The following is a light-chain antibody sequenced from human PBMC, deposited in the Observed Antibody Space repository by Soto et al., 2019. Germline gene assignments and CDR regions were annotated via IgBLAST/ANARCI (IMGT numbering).Light chain of an antibody. CDR2: INN. V-gene: IGLV1-44*01. Sequence: QSVLTQPPSASGTPGQRVTISCSGSSSNIGSNTVNWYQQLPGTAPKLLIYINNQRLSGVPDRFSGSKSGTSASLAISGLQSEDEADYYCAAWDDSLVVFGGGTKLTVL. CDR1: SSNIGSNT. J-gene: IGLJ2*01. CDR3: AAWDDSLVV.